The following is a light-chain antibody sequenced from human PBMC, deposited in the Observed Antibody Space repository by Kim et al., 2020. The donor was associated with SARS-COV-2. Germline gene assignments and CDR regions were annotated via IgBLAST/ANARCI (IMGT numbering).Light chain of an antibody. J-gene: IGLJ3*02. CDR2: KNN. V-gene: IGLV1-47*01. Sequence: GQRVTISCSASNSNIGSNYVSWFLHLPGTAPKLLISKNNQRPSGVPDRVSASTSGPSASLAISGLRSEYEADYLCAAWDDSLSGWVFGGGTKLTVL. CDR1: NSNIGSNY. CDR3: AAWDDSLSGWV.